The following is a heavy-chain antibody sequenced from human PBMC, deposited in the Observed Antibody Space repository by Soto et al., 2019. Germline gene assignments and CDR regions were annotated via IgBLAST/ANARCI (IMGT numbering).Heavy chain of an antibody. CDR1: GYTFTSYY. CDR3: AFLVSPSNWFDP. CDR2: INPSGGST. D-gene: IGHD1-26*01. V-gene: IGHV1-46*01. Sequence: ASVKVSCKASGYTFTSYYMHWVRQAPGQGLEWMGIINPSGGSTSYAQKFQGRVTMTRDTSTSTVYMELSSLRSDDTAVYYCAFLVSPSNWFDPWGQGTLVTVSS. J-gene: IGHJ5*02.